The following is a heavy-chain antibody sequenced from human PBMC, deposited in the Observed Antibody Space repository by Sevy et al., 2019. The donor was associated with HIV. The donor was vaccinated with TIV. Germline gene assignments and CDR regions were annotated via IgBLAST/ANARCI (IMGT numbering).Heavy chain of an antibody. D-gene: IGHD6-6*01. CDR3: ARQNGGYSSSSEYLSDYYGMDV. V-gene: IGHV3-7*03. CDR2: IKQDGSEK. Sequence: GGSLRLSCAASGFTFSSYWMSWVRQAPGKGLEWVANIKQDGSEKYYVDSVKGRFTISRDNAKNSLYLQMNSLRAEDRAVYYCARQNGGYSSSSEYLSDYYGMDVWGQGTTVTVSS. J-gene: IGHJ6*02. CDR1: GFTFSSYW.